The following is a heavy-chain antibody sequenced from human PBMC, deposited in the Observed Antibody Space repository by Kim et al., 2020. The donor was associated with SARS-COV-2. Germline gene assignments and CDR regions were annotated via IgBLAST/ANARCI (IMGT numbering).Heavy chain of an antibody. Sequence: SETLSLTCSVSGGAISIYYWSWIRQSPGKGLEWIGYFYDSGSTNYNPSLKSRVSISADMSKNQFSLKLRSVTAADTAVYYCVRDREFSYWGQGMLVTVSS. V-gene: IGHV4-59*01. D-gene: IGHD3-3*01. CDR3: VRDREFSY. CDR1: GGAISIYY. CDR2: FYDSGST. J-gene: IGHJ4*02.